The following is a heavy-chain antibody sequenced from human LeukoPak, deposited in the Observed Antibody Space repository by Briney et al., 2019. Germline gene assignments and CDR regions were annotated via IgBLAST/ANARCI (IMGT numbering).Heavy chain of an antibody. D-gene: IGHD6-6*01. J-gene: IGHJ4*02. CDR3: ARGAARQDWPLEY. CDR1: GYSISSGYY. Sequence: SETLSLTCAVSGYSISSGYYWGWIRQPPGKGLEWIGSIYHSGSTYYNPSLKSRVTISVDTSKNQFSLKLSSVTAADTAVYYCARGAARQDWPLEYWGQGTLVTVSS. V-gene: IGHV4-38-2*01. CDR2: IYHSGST.